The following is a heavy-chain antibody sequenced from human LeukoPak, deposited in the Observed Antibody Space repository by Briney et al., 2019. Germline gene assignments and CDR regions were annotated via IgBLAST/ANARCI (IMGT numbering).Heavy chain of an antibody. Sequence: SETLSLTCNVSGGSISSNYWSWIRQPAGKGLEWIGRIYTSGSTNYNPSLKSRVTMSVDTSKNQFSLKLSSVTAADTAVYYCARENYYDSSGLVGFDPWGQGTLVTVSS. CDR1: GGSISSNY. CDR3: ARENYYDSSGLVGFDP. V-gene: IGHV4-4*07. D-gene: IGHD3-22*01. J-gene: IGHJ5*02. CDR2: IYTSGST.